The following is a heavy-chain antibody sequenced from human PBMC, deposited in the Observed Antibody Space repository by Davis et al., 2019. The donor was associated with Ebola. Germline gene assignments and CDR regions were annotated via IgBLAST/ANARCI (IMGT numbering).Heavy chain of an antibody. J-gene: IGHJ5*02. V-gene: IGHV3-66*01. D-gene: IGHD5-12*01. CDR2: IYSGGST. CDR3: ARESPLRWFDP. Sequence: GESLKISCAASGFTVSSNYMSWVRQAPGKGLEWVSVIYSGGSTYYADSVKGRFTISRDNSKNTLYLQMNSLRAEDTAVYYCARESPLRWFDPWGQGTLVTVSS. CDR1: GFTVSSNY.